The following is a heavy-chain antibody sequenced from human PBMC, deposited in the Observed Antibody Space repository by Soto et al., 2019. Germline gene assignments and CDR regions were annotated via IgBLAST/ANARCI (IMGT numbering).Heavy chain of an antibody. V-gene: IGHV1-69*02. D-gene: IGHD5-18*01. CDR2: IIPILGIA. CDR1: GGTFSSYT. CDR3: AGGAGGGYSDGGLGGFDP. Sequence: QVQLVQSGAEVKKPGSSVKVSCKASGGTFSSYTISWVRQAPGQGLEWMGRIIPILGIANYAQKFQGRVRGTPDKSARTPYMELSSLRSEDTAVYYCAGGAGGGYSDGGLGGFDPWGQGTLVTVSS. J-gene: IGHJ5*02.